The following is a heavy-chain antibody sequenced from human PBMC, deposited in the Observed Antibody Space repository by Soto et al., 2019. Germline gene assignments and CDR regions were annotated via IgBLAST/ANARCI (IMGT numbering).Heavy chain of an antibody. J-gene: IGHJ6*02. Sequence: QVQLQQWGAGLLKPSETLSLTCAVYGGSFSGYYWSWIRQPPGKGLEWIGEINHSGSTNYNPSLKSRDTIAVDTSKNQFSLKLSSVTAADTAVYYCARDIVVVPAAVYYYYYGMDVWGQGTTVTVSS. CDR2: INHSGST. V-gene: IGHV4-34*01. D-gene: IGHD2-2*01. CDR3: ARDIVVVPAAVYYYYYGMDV. CDR1: GGSFSGYY.